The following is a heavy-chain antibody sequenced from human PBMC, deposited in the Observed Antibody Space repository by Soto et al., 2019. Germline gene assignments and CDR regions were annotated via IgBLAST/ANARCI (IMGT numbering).Heavy chain of an antibody. CDR3: ARHTYSASSWLDP. CDR2: IDPSDSYI. J-gene: IGHJ5*02. Sequence: GESLKISCKGSGYDNTTYWISWVRQMPWRGLEWMGRIDPSDSYINYSPSFQGHVTFSADRSTNTAYLQWNSLKASDTAIVYCARHTYSASSWLDPWGQGTLFTVSS. CDR1: GYDNTTYW. D-gene: IGHD5-12*01. V-gene: IGHV5-10-1*01.